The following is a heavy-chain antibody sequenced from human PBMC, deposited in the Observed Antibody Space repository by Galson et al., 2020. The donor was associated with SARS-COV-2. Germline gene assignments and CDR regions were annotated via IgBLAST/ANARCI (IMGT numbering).Heavy chain of an antibody. CDR2: ISPYNGNT. J-gene: IGHJ5*02. CDR3: ARDPIEYSGSSVNWFDP. CDR1: GYTFITYS. D-gene: IGHD1-26*01. Sequence: ASVKVSCKASGYTFITYSISWVREAPGQGLEWMGWISPYNGNTNYAQKFQGRVTMTADTSTSTAYMELRSLRSDDTAVYYCARDPIEYSGSSVNWFDPWGQGTLVAVS. V-gene: IGHV1-18*01.